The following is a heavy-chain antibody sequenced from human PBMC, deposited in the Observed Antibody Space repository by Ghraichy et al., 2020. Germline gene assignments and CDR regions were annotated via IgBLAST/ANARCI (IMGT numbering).Heavy chain of an antibody. Sequence: SETLSLTCAVYGGSFSDFYWSWIRQPPGKGLEWIGEIDYSGSTNYNPSLKSRVTISVDTSKNQFSLKLRSVTAADTALYYCARGGIQGFGYSFDLWGRGTLVTVSS. CDR2: IDYSGST. CDR3: ARGGIQGFGYSFDL. CDR1: GGSFSDFY. J-gene: IGHJ2*01. D-gene: IGHD3-10*01. V-gene: IGHV4-34*01.